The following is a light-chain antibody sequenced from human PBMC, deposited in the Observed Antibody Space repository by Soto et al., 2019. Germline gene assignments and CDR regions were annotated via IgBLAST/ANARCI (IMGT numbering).Light chain of an antibody. CDR3: QKYNTAPQT. J-gene: IGKJ1*01. CDR2: AAS. V-gene: IGKV1-27*01. CDR1: QDIGRY. Sequence: DIQLTQSPSSLSASIGDRVTLTCRASQDIGRYLAWYQQKPGKVPELLIYAASTLQSGVPSRFRGSGSGTHFTLTISSLQPEDVASYYCQKYNTAPQTFGQGTKVEI.